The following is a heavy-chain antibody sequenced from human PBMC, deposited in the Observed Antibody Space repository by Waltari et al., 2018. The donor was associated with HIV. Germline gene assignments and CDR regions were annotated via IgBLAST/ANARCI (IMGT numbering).Heavy chain of an antibody. J-gene: IGHJ6*02. CDR3: ARYHRGKKLLYGIDV. Sequence: VQLVQSGAEVKKPGSSVRVSCKVSGGTFSSYAINWVRQAHRQGLEWMGGGLPALGTANNAEKVQGRVSIGADQYTSTPHLVLSSLRSVDTAVDVCARYHRGKKLLYGIDVWGQGTTVTV. CDR1: GGTFSSYA. CDR2: GLPALGTA. V-gene: IGHV1-69*01.